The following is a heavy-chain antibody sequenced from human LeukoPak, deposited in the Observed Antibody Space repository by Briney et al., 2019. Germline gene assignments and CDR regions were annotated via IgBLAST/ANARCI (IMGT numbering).Heavy chain of an antibody. Sequence: SETLSLTCTVSGGSISSGGYYWNWIRQPPGKGLEWIGYIYYSGGTYYNPSLKSRVTISVDTSKNQFSLKLSSVTAADTAVYYCARETAAAKVDPWGQGTLVTVSS. J-gene: IGHJ5*02. V-gene: IGHV4-30-4*08. CDR3: ARETAAAKVDP. CDR2: IYYSGGT. D-gene: IGHD2-2*01. CDR1: GGSISSGGYY.